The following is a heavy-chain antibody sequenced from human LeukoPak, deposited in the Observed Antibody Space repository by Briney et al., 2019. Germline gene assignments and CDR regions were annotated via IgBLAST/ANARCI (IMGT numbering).Heavy chain of an antibody. J-gene: IGHJ6*02. D-gene: IGHD6-6*01. CDR2: IKQDGSEK. Sequence: SGGSLRLSCAASGFTFSSYWMSWVRQAPGKGLEWVANIKQDGSEKYYVDSVKGRFTISRDNSKNSLYLQMNSLRTEDTALYYCAKAGIAARYYYYYGMDVWGQGTTVTVSS. V-gene: IGHV3-7*05. CDR3: AKAGIAARYYYYYGMDV. CDR1: GFTFSSYW.